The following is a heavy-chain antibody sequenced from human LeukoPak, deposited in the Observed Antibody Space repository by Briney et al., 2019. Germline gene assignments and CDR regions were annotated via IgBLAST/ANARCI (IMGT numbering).Heavy chain of an antibody. CDR3: ARDAGIFGVVMARNWFDP. CDR2: IIPILGIA. J-gene: IGHJ5*02. D-gene: IGHD3-3*01. CDR1: GGTFSSYA. V-gene: IGHV1-69*04. Sequence: SVKVSCKASGGTFSSYAISWVRQAPGQGLEWMGRIIPILGIANYAQKFQGRVTITADKSTSTAYMELSSLRSEGTAVYYCARDAGIFGVVMARNWFDPWGQGTLVTVSS.